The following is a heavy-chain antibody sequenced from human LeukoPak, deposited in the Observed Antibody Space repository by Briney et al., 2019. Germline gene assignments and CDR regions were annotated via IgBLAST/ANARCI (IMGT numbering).Heavy chain of an antibody. CDR1: GGSLSGYY. Sequence: SETLSLTCAVYGGSLSGYYWNWIRQSPEKGLEWIAEINYSGNINYNASLQSRLTISVDTSKSQFSLMLRSVTVADTAVYYCARRSYHLLYGYYYYIDVWGKGTPVTVSS. V-gene: IGHV4-34*01. D-gene: IGHD2-2*02. CDR3: ARRSYHLLYGYYYYIDV. J-gene: IGHJ6*03. CDR2: INYSGNI.